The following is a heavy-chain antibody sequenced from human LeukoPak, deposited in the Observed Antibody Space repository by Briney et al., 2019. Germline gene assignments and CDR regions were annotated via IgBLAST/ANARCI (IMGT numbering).Heavy chain of an antibody. CDR1: GFTFSSYA. CDR2: ISYDGSNK. Sequence: GGSLRLSCAASGFTFSSYAMHWVRQAPGKGLEWVAVISYDGSNKYYADSVKGRFTISRDNSKNTLYLQMNSLRAEDTAVYYCARPSYYYYYYYMDVWGKGTTVTVSS. J-gene: IGHJ6*03. CDR3: ARPSYYYYYYYMDV. V-gene: IGHV3-30-3*01.